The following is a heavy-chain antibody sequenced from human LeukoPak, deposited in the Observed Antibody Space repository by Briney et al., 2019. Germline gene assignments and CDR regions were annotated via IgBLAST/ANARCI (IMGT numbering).Heavy chain of an antibody. CDR1: GGSISSYY. Sequence: SETLSLTCTVSGGSISSYYWSWIRQPPGKGLEWIGCIYYSGSTNYNPSLKSRVTISVDTSKNQFSLKLSSVTAADTAVYYCARWNYYDSSGYDAFDIWGQGTMVTVSS. D-gene: IGHD3-22*01. CDR3: ARWNYYDSSGYDAFDI. J-gene: IGHJ3*02. V-gene: IGHV4-59*01. CDR2: IYYSGST.